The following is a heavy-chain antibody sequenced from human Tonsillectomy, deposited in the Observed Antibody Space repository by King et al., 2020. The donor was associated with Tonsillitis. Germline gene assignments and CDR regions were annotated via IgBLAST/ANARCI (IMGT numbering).Heavy chain of an antibody. CDR3: AKDRRAYGMDV. CDR2: ISWNSGSI. CDR1: GFTFDDYA. J-gene: IGHJ6*02. Sequence: VQLVESGGGLVQPGRSLRLSCAASGFTFDDYAMHWVRQAPGKGLEWVSGISWNSGSIDYADSVKGRFTISRHNAKNSLYLQMNSLRAEDTALYYCAKDRRAYGMDVWGQGSTVTASS. V-gene: IGHV3-9*01.